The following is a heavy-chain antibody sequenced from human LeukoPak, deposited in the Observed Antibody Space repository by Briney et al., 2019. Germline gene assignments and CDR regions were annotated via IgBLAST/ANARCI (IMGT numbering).Heavy chain of an antibody. D-gene: IGHD2-15*01. CDR1: GFTVSSYA. J-gene: IGHJ4*02. CDR2: ISGSGGST. V-gene: IGHV3-23*01. Sequence: GGSLRLSCAASGFTVSSYAMSWVGQARGKGLDWVSAISGSGGSTYYADSVKGRFTISRDNSKNTLYLQMNSLRAEDTAVYYCAKGRPSVLVVAATLVDYWGQGTLVTVSS. CDR3: AKGRPSVLVVAATLVDY.